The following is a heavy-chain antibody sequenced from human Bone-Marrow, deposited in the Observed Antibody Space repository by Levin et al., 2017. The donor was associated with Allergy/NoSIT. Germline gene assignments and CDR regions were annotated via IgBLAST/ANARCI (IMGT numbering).Heavy chain of an antibody. CDR3: ASDVGTIFDVLNYHLDY. D-gene: IGHD3-3*02. Sequence: GESLKISCAASGFRFSTYVLHWVRQAPGKGLEWVAIISRDGTDDRYADSVKGRFTISRDNSKNTLYLQMNGLIDDDTAVYYCASDVGTIFDVLNYHLDYWGQGTLVPVSS. J-gene: IGHJ4*02. CDR2: ISRDGTDD. CDR1: GFRFSTYV. V-gene: IGHV3-30-3*01.